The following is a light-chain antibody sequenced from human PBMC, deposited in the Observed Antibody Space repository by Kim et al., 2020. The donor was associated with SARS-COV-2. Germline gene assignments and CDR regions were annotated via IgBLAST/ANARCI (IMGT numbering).Light chain of an antibody. CDR2: EVS. Sequence: GQSVTMSCTGTSSDVGGYNYVSWYQQHPGKAPKLMIYEVSKRPSGVPDRFSGSKSGNTASLTVSGLQAEDEADYYCSSYASSNAWVFGGGTQLTVL. J-gene: IGLJ3*02. CDR3: SSYASSNAWV. V-gene: IGLV2-8*01. CDR1: SSDVGGYNY.